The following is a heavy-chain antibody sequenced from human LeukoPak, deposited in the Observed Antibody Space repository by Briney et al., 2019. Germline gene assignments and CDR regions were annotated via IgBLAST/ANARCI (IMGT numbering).Heavy chain of an antibody. CDR1: GFTFSSYW. V-gene: IGHV3-74*01. CDR2: IKGDGSST. D-gene: IGHD5-18*01. Sequence: GGSLRLSCAASGFTFSSYWMHWVRHTPGKGLVWVSRIKGDGSSTSYADSVKGRFTISRDNAKNTLYLQMNSLRAEDTAVYYCARDGYSFGHDFDYWAQGTLVTVSS. CDR3: ARDGYSFGHDFDY. J-gene: IGHJ4*02.